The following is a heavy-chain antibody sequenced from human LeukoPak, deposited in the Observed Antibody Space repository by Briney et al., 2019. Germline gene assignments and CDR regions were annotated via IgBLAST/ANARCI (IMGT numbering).Heavy chain of an antibody. D-gene: IGHD3-10*01. CDR2: IIPIFGIA. V-gene: IGHV1-69*04. J-gene: IGHJ4*02. CDR1: GGTFSSYA. CDR3: ARGTMVRIDY. Sequence: AVKVSCKASGGTFSSYAISWVRQAPGQGLEWMGRIIPIFGIANYAQKFQGRVTITADKSTSTAYMELSSLRSEDTAVYYCARGTMVRIDYWGQGTLVTVSS.